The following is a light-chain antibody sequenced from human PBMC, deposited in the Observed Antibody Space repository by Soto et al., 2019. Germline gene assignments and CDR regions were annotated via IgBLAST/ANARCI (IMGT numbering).Light chain of an antibody. V-gene: IGKV3-15*01. CDR2: GAS. CDR1: QSVSSN. CDR3: LLYNNWHPT. Sequence: EIVMTQSPATLSVSPGERATLSCRASQSVSSNLAWYQQKPGQAPRLLIYGASNRATGSPARFSGSGSGTAFTLTIRSLESEDFAVYFCLLYNNWHPTCGQGTQVQIK. J-gene: IGKJ1*01.